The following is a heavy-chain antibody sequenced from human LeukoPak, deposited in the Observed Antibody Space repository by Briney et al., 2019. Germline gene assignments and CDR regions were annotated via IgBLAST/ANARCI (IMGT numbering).Heavy chain of an antibody. CDR1: GASISSGSYY. CDR3: ATVEVGTVDVFDI. Sequence: SETLSLTCTVSGASISSGSYYWSWIRQPAGGGLEWIGRLHTSGTTNYSPSLKTRITISLDTSMNHFSLKLTSVTAADTAIYCATVEVGTVDVFDIWGQGTMVTVSS. CDR2: LHTSGTT. V-gene: IGHV4-61*02. D-gene: IGHD1-26*01. J-gene: IGHJ3*02.